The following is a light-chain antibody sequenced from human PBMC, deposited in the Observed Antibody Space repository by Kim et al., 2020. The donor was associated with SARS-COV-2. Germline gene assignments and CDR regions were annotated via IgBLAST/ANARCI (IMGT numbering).Light chain of an antibody. J-gene: IGKJ2*01. V-gene: IGKV3-11*01. CDR2: DAS. CDR1: QSVSSY. Sequence: LSLSPGERATLSCRASQSVSSYLAWYQQKPGQAPRLLIYDASNRATGIPARFSGSGSGTDFTLTISSLEPEDFAVYYCQQRSNQVTFGQGTKLEI. CDR3: QQRSNQVT.